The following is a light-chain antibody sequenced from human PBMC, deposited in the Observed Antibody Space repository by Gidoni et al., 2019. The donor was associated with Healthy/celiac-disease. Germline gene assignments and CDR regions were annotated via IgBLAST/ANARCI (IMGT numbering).Light chain of an antibody. CDR2: DVS. CDR3: RSYTSSSTLV. CDR1: SSDVGGYNY. J-gene: IGLJ3*02. V-gene: IGLV2-14*01. Sequence: QSALTHPASVSVSPGQSITISCTGTSSDVGGYNYVSWYQQHPGKAPKLMIYDVSNRPSGVSNRCTGSKSGNTASLTSAGLQAEDEADYYCRSYTSSSTLVFGGGTKLTVL.